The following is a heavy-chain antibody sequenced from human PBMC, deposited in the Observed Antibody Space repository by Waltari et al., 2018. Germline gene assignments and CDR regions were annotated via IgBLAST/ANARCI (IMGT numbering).Heavy chain of an antibody. Sequence: EVQLVESGGGLVKPGGSLRLSCAASGFTFSSYSMNWVRQAPGKGLEWVSSISSSSSYIYYADSVKGRFTISRDNAKNSLYLQMNSLRAEDTAVYYCASTNRIQLWHDAFDIWGQGTMVTVSS. CDR1: GFTFSSYS. CDR2: ISSSSSYI. CDR3: ASTNRIQLWHDAFDI. V-gene: IGHV3-21*01. J-gene: IGHJ3*02. D-gene: IGHD5-18*01.